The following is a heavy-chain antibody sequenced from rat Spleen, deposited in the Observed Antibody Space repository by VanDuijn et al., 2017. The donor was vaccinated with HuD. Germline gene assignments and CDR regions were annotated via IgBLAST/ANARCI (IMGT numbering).Heavy chain of an antibody. V-gene: IGHV5-25*01. CDR3: AGHGGYYSGDYVMDA. J-gene: IGHJ4*01. Sequence: EVLLVESGGGLVRPGRSMKLSCAASGFTFSNYYMAWVRQAPTKGQEWVASISNVGGNTHYRDSVKGRFTISRDNAKRTLYLQMDSRRSEDTATYYCAGHGGYYSGDYVMDAWGQGAPVTVSS. D-gene: IGHD1-1*01. CDR1: GFTFSNYY. CDR2: ISNVGGNT.